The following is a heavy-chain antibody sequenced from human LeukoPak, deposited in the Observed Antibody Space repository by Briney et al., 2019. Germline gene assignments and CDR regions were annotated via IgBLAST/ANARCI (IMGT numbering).Heavy chain of an antibody. CDR3: ATPEPRDHLDAFDI. D-gene: IGHD5-24*01. V-gene: IGHV1-24*01. CDR1: GYTLTEIC. Sequence: GASVKVSCKVSGYTLTEICMNWVRQAPGKGIEWMGGVDPEDGETIYAQKFQGRVTMTEDISTDTAYIELSSLRSEDTAVYFCATPEPRDHLDAFDIWGQGTLVTVSS. CDR2: VDPEDGET. J-gene: IGHJ3*02.